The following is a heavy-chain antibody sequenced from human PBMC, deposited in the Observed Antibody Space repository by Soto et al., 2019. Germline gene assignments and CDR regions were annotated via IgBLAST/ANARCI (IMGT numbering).Heavy chain of an antibody. CDR1: GYTFTSYA. J-gene: IGHJ3*02. V-gene: IGHV1-3*01. CDR2: INAGNGNT. D-gene: IGHD3-16*01. CDR3: ASHLGMGGGAFDI. Sequence: QVQLVQSGAEVKKPGASVKVSCKASGYTFTSYAMHWVRQAPGQRLEWMGWINAGNGNTKYSQKFQGSVTITRDTSASTAYMELSSLRSEDTAVYYCASHLGMGGGAFDIWGQGTMVTVSS.